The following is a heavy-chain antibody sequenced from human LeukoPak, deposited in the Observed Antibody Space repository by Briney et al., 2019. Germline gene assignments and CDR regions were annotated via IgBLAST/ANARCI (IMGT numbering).Heavy chain of an antibody. CDR3: AREAPTVTDAFDI. V-gene: IGHV1-69*06. CDR1: GGTFSSYA. CDR2: IIPIFGTA. Sequence: SVRVSCKASGGTFSSYAISWVRQAPEQGLEWMGGIIPIFGTANYAQKFQGRVTITADKSTSTAYMELSSLRSEDTAVYYCAREAPTVTDAFDIWGQGTMVTVSS. J-gene: IGHJ3*02. D-gene: IGHD4-17*01.